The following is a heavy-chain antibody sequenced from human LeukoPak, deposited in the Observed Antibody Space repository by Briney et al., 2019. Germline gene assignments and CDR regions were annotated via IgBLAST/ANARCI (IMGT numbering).Heavy chain of an antibody. J-gene: IGHJ4*02. CDR1: GFTFSSYA. D-gene: IGHD5-18*01. CDR2: ISGSGGST. Sequence: HPGGSLRLSCAASGFTFSSYAMSWVRQAPGKGLEGVSAISGSGGSTYYADSVKGRFTISRDNSKNTLYLQMNSLRAEDTAVYYCAKPGVDTAMFYYFDYWGQGTLVTVSS. CDR3: AKPGVDTAMFYYFDY. V-gene: IGHV3-23*01.